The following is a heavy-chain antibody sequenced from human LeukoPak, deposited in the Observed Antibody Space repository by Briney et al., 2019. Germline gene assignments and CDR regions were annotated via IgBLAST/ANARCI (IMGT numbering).Heavy chain of an antibody. J-gene: IGHJ3*02. D-gene: IGHD3-10*01. Sequence: GESLKISGKGSGYSFTSYWIGWVRQMPGKGLEWMGIIYPGDSDTRYSPSFQGQVTISADKSISTAYLQWSSLKASDTAMYYCARKGLWFGETFGIWGQGTMVTVSS. CDR1: GYSFTSYW. V-gene: IGHV5-51*01. CDR2: IYPGDSDT. CDR3: ARKGLWFGETFGI.